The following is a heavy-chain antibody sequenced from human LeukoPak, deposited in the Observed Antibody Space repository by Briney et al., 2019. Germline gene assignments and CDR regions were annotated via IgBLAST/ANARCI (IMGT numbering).Heavy chain of an antibody. CDR1: GGSISSYY. CDR3: ARSQQYYYDSSGYLFDY. V-gene: IGHV4-59*01. J-gene: IGHJ4*02. D-gene: IGHD3-22*01. Sequence: SETLSLTCTVSGGSISSYYWSWIRQPPGKGLEWIGYIYHSGSTKYNPSLKSRVTISVDTSKKQFSLKLKSVTAADTAVYYCARSQQYYYDSSGYLFDYWGQGTLVTVSS. CDR2: IYHSGST.